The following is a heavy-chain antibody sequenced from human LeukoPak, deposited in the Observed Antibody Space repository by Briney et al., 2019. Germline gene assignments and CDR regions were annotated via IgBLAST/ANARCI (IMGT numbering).Heavy chain of an antibody. J-gene: IGHJ6*02. V-gene: IGHV3-7*01. CDR1: GFSFSNFW. D-gene: IGHD3-3*01. CDR2: IKQDGSEK. Sequence: GGSLRLSCAASGFSFSNFWMSWVRQAPGKGLEWVANIKQDGSEKYYVDSVKGRFTISRDNAKNSLYLQMNSLRAEDTAVYYCARCERRRNYDFWSGYRYGMDVWGQGTTVTVSS. CDR3: ARCERRRNYDFWSGYRYGMDV.